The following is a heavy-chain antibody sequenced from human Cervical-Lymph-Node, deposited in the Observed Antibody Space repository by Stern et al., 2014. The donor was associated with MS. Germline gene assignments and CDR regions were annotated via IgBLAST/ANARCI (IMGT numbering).Heavy chain of an antibody. D-gene: IGHD3-10*01. Sequence: QVKLVQSGPGLVKPSQTLSLTCTVSGGSISSGDYYCSWIRQPPGKGLEWIGYISYSGSTYYNPSLKSRGTISVDTSKNQFSLKLSSVTAADTAMYYCARDRGYYFDYWGQGTLVTVSS. J-gene: IGHJ4*02. V-gene: IGHV4-30-4*01. CDR2: ISYSGST. CDR3: ARDRGYYFDY. CDR1: GGSISSGDYY.